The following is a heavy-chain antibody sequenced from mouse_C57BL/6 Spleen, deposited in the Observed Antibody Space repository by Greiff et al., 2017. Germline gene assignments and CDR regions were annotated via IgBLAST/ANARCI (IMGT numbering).Heavy chain of an antibody. Sequence: EVKLQESGGGLVQPGESLKLSCESNEYEFPSHDMSWVRKTPEKRLAWVAAINSDGGSTYYPDNMERRFIISRDNTNKTLYLQMSSLRSEDTALYYCARQRWDVAMDYWGQGTSVTVSS. CDR1: EYEFPSHD. CDR3: ARQRWDVAMDY. V-gene: IGHV5-2*01. J-gene: IGHJ4*01. D-gene: IGHD4-1*01. CDR2: INSDGGST.